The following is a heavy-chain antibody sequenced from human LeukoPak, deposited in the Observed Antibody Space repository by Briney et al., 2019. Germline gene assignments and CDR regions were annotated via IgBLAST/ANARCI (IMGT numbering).Heavy chain of an antibody. CDR3: ARVPIIRGVIED. J-gene: IGHJ4*02. D-gene: IGHD3-10*01. V-gene: IGHV4-31*03. CDR1: GDSISRGGDY. CDR2: ISGSGST. Sequence: TSQTLSLTCSVSGDSISRGGDYWPWIRQHPEKGLEWIGYISGSGSTYYSPSLRSRVTVSADTSKNQFSLKLTSVTAADTAVSYCARVPIIRGVIEDWGQGTLVSVSS.